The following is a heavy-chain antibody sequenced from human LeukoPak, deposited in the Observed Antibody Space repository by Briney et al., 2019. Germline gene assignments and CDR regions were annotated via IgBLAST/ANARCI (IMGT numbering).Heavy chain of an antibody. V-gene: IGHV4-39*02. J-gene: IGHJ6*03. Sequence: PSETLSLTCVVSGGSIITNDYWWGWIRQPPGKGLEWIGTIDHAGTTFYNVSLKSRVTISVDTPNNQFSLRLNSVGAADTAVYYCARDNAYSSSWYGPLHYYYYYMDVWGKGTTVTISS. CDR1: GGSIITNDYW. CDR2: IDHAGTT. CDR3: ARDNAYSSSWYGPLHYYYYYMDV. D-gene: IGHD6-13*01.